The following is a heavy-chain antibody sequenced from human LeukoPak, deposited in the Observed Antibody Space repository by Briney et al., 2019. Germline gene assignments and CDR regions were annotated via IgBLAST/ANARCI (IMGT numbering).Heavy chain of an antibody. Sequence: GASVKVSCKASGYTFTSYAMNWVRQAPGQGREWMGWINTNTGNPTYAQGFTGRFVFSLDTSVSTAYLQISSLKAEDTAVYYCASLTTAAGRGNWFDPWGQGTLVTVSS. CDR2: INTNTGNP. D-gene: IGHD6-13*01. CDR3: ASLTTAAGRGNWFDP. J-gene: IGHJ5*02. V-gene: IGHV7-4-1*02. CDR1: GYTFTSYA.